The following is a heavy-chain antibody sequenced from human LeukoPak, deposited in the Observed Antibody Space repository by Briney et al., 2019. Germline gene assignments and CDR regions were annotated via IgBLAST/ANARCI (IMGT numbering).Heavy chain of an antibody. CDR1: GYTFTGYY. Sequence: GASVKVSCKASGYTFTGYYLHWVRQAPGQGLEWMGCVNPNSGDTNYAQKFQGSVTMTRDTSISTVYMELSRLRSDDTAVYYCARRGDTASDFDYWGQGTLVTVSS. D-gene: IGHD5-18*01. CDR2: VNPNSGDT. V-gene: IGHV1-2*02. CDR3: ARRGDTASDFDY. J-gene: IGHJ4*02.